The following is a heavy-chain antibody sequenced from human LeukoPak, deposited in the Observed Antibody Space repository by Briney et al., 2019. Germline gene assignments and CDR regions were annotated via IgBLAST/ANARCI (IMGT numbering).Heavy chain of an antibody. V-gene: IGHV3-7*01. Sequence: PGGSLRLSCAASGFTFSSYWMSWVRQAPGKGLEWVANIKQDGSEKYYVDSVKGRFTISRDNAKNSLYLQMNSLRAEDTAVYYCASTPYDSSGYYIWYFDYWGQGTLVTVSS. CDR1: GFTFSSYW. CDR3: ASTPYDSSGYYIWYFDY. CDR2: IKQDGSEK. D-gene: IGHD3-22*01. J-gene: IGHJ4*02.